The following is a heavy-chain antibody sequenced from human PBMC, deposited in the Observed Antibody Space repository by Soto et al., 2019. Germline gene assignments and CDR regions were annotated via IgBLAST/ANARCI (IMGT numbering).Heavy chain of an antibody. CDR3: AREWEVTGYWYCDL. J-gene: IGHJ2*01. D-gene: IGHD1-26*01. Sequence: EVQLVESGGGLVQPGGSLRLSCAASGFTFSRHDMHWVRQIAGKGLERVSAISTSGNPHYLDSVKGRFSISRDNANNSLYLPMNSLSVGDTAVYYCAREWEVTGYWYCDLWGRGPLVTVSS. V-gene: IGHV3-13*05. CDR2: ISTSGNP. CDR1: GFTFSRHD.